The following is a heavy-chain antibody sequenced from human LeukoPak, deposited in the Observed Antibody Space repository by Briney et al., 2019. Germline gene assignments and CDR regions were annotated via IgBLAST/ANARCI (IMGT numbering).Heavy chain of an antibody. D-gene: IGHD6-6*01. CDR2: IRQDGREK. V-gene: IGHV3-7*03. J-gene: IGHJ4*02. CDR1: GFTFSNYW. Sequence: GGSLRLSCAASGFTFSNYWMTWVRQAPGKGLEWVANIRQDGREKNYVDSVKGRFTISRDNAKNSLILQMNRLRADDTAVYYCARDVSDENGSASRIHLDSWGQGTLVSVSS. CDR3: ARDVSDENGSASRIHLDS.